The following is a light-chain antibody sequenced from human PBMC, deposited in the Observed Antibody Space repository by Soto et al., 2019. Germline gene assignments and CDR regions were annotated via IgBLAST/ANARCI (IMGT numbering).Light chain of an antibody. CDR3: QQYDNWPIT. CDR1: QSVSND. J-gene: IGKJ5*01. Sequence: EVVMTQSPATLSVSPGDRATLSCRASQSVSNDYVAWVQQKPGQTPRLLIYGASTRATGIPPRFSGSGSGTEFTLTISSLQSADFAVYYCQQYDNWPITFGQGTRLEIK. CDR2: GAS. V-gene: IGKV3-15*01.